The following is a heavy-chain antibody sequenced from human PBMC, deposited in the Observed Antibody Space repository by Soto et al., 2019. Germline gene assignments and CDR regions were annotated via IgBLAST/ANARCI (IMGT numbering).Heavy chain of an antibody. CDR2: ISYDGSNK. V-gene: IGHV3-30*18. D-gene: IGHD5-12*01. CDR3: AKDPYSGYDYYYYYYMDV. CDR1: GGTFISYG. Sequence: GGSLRLSCAASGGTFISYGMHWVRQAPGKGLEWVAVISYDGSNKYYADSVRGRFTIPRDNSKNTLYLQMNSLRAEDTAVYYCAKDPYSGYDYYYYYYMDVWGKGTTVTVSS. J-gene: IGHJ6*03.